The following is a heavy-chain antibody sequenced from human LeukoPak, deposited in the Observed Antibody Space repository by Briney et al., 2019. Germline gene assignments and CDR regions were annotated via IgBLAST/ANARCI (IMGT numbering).Heavy chain of an antibody. D-gene: IGHD4-17*01. V-gene: IGHV3-48*03. Sequence: QPGGSLRLTCAASGFAFSSYEMNWVRQAPGKGLEWVSSISSSSSFRYYADSVRGRFTISRDNAKNSVYLQMNILRAEDTAVYYCARNVPHYGDYSAANYYDYGMDVWGQGTTVTVSS. CDR2: ISSSSSFR. J-gene: IGHJ6*02. CDR3: ARNVPHYGDYSAANYYDYGMDV. CDR1: GFAFSSYE.